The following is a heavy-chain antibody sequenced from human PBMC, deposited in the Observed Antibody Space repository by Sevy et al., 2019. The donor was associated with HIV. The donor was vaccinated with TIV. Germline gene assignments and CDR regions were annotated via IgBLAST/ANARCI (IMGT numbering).Heavy chain of an antibody. CDR1: GFTFSSYS. D-gene: IGHD2-15*01. V-gene: IGHV3-21*01. CDR3: ARDLKPGVVTPYFDY. Sequence: GGSLRLSCAASGFTFSSYSMNWVRQAPGKGLEWVSSISSSSSYIYYADSVKGRFTNSRDNAKNSLYLQMNSLRAEDTAVYYCARDLKPGVVTPYFDYWGQGTLVTVSS. CDR2: ISSSSSYI. J-gene: IGHJ4*02.